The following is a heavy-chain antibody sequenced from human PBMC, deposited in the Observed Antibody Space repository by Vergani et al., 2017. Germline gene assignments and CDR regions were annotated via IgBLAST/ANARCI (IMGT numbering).Heavy chain of an antibody. V-gene: IGHV1-18*01. CDR2: SSTYNGNT. CDR1: GYTFTSYG. Sequence: QVQLVQSGAEVKKPGASVKVSCKASGYTFTSYGISWVRQAPGQGLEWMGWSSTYNGNTNYAQKLQGRVTMTTDTSTSTAYMELGSLRSDDTAVDYCARDRVHYCDFWSGYREPVDCWGQGTLVTVSS. J-gene: IGHJ4*02. D-gene: IGHD3-3*01. CDR3: ARDRVHYCDFWSGYREPVDC.